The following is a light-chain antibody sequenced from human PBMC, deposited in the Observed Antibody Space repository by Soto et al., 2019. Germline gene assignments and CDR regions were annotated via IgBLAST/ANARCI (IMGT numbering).Light chain of an antibody. V-gene: IGKV3-20*01. Sequence: EIVLTQSPGTLSVSPGERATLSCRASQTISSNNVAWYQQKPGQAPSLLIYGTSSRATGIPDRFSGSGSGTDFTLTISRLEPEDSAIYYCQQYISWTFGQGTKVEI. CDR3: QQYISWT. CDR1: QTISSNN. J-gene: IGKJ1*01. CDR2: GTS.